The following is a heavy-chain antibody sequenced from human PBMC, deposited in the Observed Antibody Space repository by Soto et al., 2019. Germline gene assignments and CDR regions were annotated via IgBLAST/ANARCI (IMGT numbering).Heavy chain of an antibody. CDR3: ARYSSAWGL. Sequence: GGSLRLSCAASGFTFSTYLMSWVRQAPGKGLEWVANIKYDGSETYYVDSVKGRFAISRDNAKNSLYLQMNSLRGEDTAVYYCARYSSAWGLWGQGTLVTVSS. J-gene: IGHJ4*02. V-gene: IGHV3-7*01. CDR2: IKYDGSET. CDR1: GFTFSTYL. D-gene: IGHD6-19*01.